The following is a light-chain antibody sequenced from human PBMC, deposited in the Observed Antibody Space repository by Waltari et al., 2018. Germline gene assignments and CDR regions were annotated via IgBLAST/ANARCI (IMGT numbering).Light chain of an antibody. CDR3: QQYYMTGT. Sequence: DIVLTQSPELLAVSLGETATISCKSSQSVLYRSTNKNFLAWYQQKPGQSPKLLIYWASTRASGVPDRFSGSGSGSDLTLTISNLQAEDVALYFYQQYYMTGTFGQGTRLEIK. J-gene: IGKJ5*01. CDR2: WAS. CDR1: QSVLYRSTNKNF. V-gene: IGKV4-1*01.